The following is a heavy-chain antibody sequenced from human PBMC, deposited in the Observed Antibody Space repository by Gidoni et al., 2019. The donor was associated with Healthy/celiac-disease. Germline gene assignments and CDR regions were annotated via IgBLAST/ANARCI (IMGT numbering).Heavy chain of an antibody. CDR3: AKGHVDYVQLYWYFDL. V-gene: IGHV3-9*01. J-gene: IGHJ2*01. CDR2: ISWNSGSI. Sequence: EVQLVESGGGLVQPGRSLRLSCAASGFTFDDYAMHWVRQAPGKGLEWVSGISWNSGSIGYADSVKGRFTISRDNAKNSLYLQMNSLRAEDTALYYCAKGHVDYVQLYWYFDLWGRGTLVTVSS. D-gene: IGHD4-17*01. CDR1: GFTFDDYA.